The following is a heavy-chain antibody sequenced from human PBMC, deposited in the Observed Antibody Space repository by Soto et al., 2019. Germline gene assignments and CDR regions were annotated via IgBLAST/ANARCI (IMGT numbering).Heavy chain of an antibody. V-gene: IGHV4-39*01. J-gene: IGHJ6*02. CDR2: IYYSGST. CDR1: GGSISSSSYY. Sequence: SETLSLTCTVSGGSISSSSYYWGWIRQPPGKGLEWIGSIYYSGSTYSNPSLKSRVTIFVDTSKNQFSLKLSSVTAADTAVYYCVQLYYYYGLDVWGQGTTVTVSS. D-gene: IGHD3-10*01. CDR3: VQLYYYYGLDV.